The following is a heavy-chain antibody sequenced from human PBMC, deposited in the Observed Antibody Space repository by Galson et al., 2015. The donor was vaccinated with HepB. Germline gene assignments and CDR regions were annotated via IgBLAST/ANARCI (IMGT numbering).Heavy chain of an antibody. V-gene: IGHV3-64D*06. D-gene: IGHD4-17*01. Sequence: SLRLSCAASGFTFRSYAMHWVRQAPGKGLEYVAVIWSNGGGTYYADSVKGRFTISRDNSKYTLYLQMSSLRAEDTAVYYCAKAGGSAPSPYGLDPWGQGTPVTVSS. CDR3: AKAGGSAPSPYGLDP. CDR1: GFTFRSYA. CDR2: IWSNGGGT. J-gene: IGHJ5*02.